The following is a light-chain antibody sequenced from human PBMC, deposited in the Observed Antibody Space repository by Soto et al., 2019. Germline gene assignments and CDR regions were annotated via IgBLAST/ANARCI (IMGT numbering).Light chain of an antibody. CDR2: GVS. Sequence: EIVMTQSPATLSVSPGGRATLSCRASQGISDTLACYQQKPGQAPRLLIHGVSTRAPGFPARFSGSRSGTDFTLTISSLQSEDFALYYCQQYTNRPWTFGQGTPVEIK. V-gene: IGKV3-15*01. J-gene: IGKJ1*01. CDR1: QGISDT. CDR3: QQYTNRPWT.